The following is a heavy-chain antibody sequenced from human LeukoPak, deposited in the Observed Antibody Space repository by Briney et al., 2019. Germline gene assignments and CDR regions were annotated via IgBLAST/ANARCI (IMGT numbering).Heavy chain of an antibody. CDR3: ARVNSSGWYSKAWLDP. CDR1: GGSISSYY. V-gene: IGHV4-59*01. J-gene: IGHJ5*02. D-gene: IGHD6-19*01. CDR2: IYYSGST. Sequence: SETLSLTCTVSGGSISSYYWNWIRQPPGKGLEWIGYIYYSGSTNYNPSLKSRVTISVDTSKNQFSLKLSSVTAADTAVYYCARVNSSGWYSKAWLDPWGQGTLVTVSS.